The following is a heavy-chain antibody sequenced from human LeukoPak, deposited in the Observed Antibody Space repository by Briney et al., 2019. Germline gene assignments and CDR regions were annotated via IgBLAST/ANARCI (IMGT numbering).Heavy chain of an antibody. CDR1: GFTFSSYW. V-gene: IGHV3-48*04. D-gene: IGHD6-13*01. CDR3: ARSLPPYSSRWPPDY. J-gene: IGHJ4*02. Sequence: HPGGSLRLSCAASGFTFSSYWMSWVRQAPGEGLEWVSYISVSGSTIYYADSVKGRFTISRDNAENSLYLQMNSLRAEDTAVYYCARSLPPYSSRWPPDYWGQGTLVTVSS. CDR2: ISVSGSTI.